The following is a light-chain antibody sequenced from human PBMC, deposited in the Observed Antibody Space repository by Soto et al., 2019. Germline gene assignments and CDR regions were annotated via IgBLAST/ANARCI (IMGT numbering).Light chain of an antibody. CDR1: QTISSW. V-gene: IGKV1-5*03. CDR2: KAS. J-gene: IGKJ1*01. Sequence: DIQMTQSPSTLSGSVGDRVTMTCRASQTISSWLAWYQQKPGKAPKLLIYKASTLKSGVPSRFSGSGSGTEFTLTISSLQPDDFETYYCQHYNSYSEAFGQGTKVDIX. CDR3: QHYNSYSEA.